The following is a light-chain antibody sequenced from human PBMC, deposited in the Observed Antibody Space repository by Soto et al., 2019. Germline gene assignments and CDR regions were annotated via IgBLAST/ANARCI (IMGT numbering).Light chain of an antibody. V-gene: IGKV1-5*01. CDR2: DAS. CDR3: QQYNTYQGT. J-gene: IGKJ1*01. CDR1: QNIDKW. Sequence: DIQMTQSPSTLSASVGDRVSITCRASQNIDKWLAWYQQKPQKAPKLLIFDASTLESGVPSRFSGSGSGTEFTLTISSLQPDDFETYYCQQYNTYQGTLAPGTKVDIK.